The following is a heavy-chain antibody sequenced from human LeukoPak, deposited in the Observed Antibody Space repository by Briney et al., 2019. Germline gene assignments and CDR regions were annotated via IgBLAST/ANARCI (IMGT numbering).Heavy chain of an antibody. D-gene: IGHD3-10*01. V-gene: IGHV3-11*01. CDR1: GFTFSDYY. CDR3: ARAIPYYYGSGQPGWFDP. Sequence: GGSLRLSCAASGFTFSDYYMSWIRQAPGKGLEWVSYISSSGSTIYYADSVKGRFTISRDNAKNSLYLQMNSLRAEDTAVYYCARAIPYYYGSGQPGWFDPWGQGTLVTVSS. CDR2: ISSSGSTI. J-gene: IGHJ5*02.